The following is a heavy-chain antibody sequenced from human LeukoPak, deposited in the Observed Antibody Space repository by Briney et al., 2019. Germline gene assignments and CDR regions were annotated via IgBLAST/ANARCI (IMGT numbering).Heavy chain of an antibody. V-gene: IGHV3-30-3*01. J-gene: IGHJ6*02. Sequence: GGSLRLSCAASGFTFSSYAMHWVRQAPGKGLEWVAVISYDGSNKYYADSVKGRFTISRDNPKNTLYLQMNSLRAEDTAVYYCARDPDTAMVYYYYGMDVWGQGTTVTVSS. CDR3: ARDPDTAMVYYYYGMDV. CDR1: GFTFSSYA. D-gene: IGHD5-18*01. CDR2: ISYDGSNK.